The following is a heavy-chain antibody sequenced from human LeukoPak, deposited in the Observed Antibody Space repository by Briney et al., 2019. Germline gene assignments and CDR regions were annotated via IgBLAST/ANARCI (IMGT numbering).Heavy chain of an antibody. CDR3: ARTEYCSSTSCSPGGMDV. CDR2: IKQDGSEK. J-gene: IGHJ6*02. CDR1: GFIFSNYW. D-gene: IGHD2-2*01. V-gene: IGHV3-7*01. Sequence: PGGSLRLSCAASGFIFSNYWMSWVRQAPGKRLEWVANIKQDGSEKYYVDSVKGRFTISRDNAKNSLYLQMNSLRAEDTAVYYCARTEYCSSTSCSPGGMDVWGQGTTVTVSS.